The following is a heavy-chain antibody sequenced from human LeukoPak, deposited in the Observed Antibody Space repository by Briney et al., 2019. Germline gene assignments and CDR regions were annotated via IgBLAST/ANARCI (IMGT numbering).Heavy chain of an antibody. Sequence: GGSLRLSCAASGFTFSSYAMSWVRQAPGKGLEWVSSISTTGGSTYYADSVEGRSTISRDNSKNTLYLQMNSLRAEDTAVYYCAKGSSTYSITSYWYFDLWGRGTLVTVSS. V-gene: IGHV3-23*01. CDR2: ISTTGGST. D-gene: IGHD6-13*01. CDR1: GFTFSSYA. CDR3: AKGSSTYSITSYWYFDL. J-gene: IGHJ2*01.